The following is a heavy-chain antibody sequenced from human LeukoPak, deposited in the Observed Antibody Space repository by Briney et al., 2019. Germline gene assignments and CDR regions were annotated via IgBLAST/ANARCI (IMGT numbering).Heavy chain of an antibody. Sequence: ASVKVSCKASGYTFTSYGISWVRQAPGQGLEWMGWISVYNGNTNYAQNLQGRVTMTTDTSTSTAYMELRSLRSDDTAVYYCARDRGWNDHLLWFDPWGQGTPVTVSS. D-gene: IGHD1-1*01. CDR1: GYTFTSYG. CDR3: ARDRGWNDHLLWFDP. V-gene: IGHV1-18*01. CDR2: ISVYNGNT. J-gene: IGHJ5*02.